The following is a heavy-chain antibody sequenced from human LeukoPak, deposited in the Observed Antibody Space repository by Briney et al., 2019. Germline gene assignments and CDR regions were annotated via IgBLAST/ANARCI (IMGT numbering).Heavy chain of an antibody. J-gene: IGHJ6*02. D-gene: IGHD5-18*01. CDR3: TRGLEDADMVTADGMDV. CDR2: INHSGST. Sequence: SETLSLTCAIYVGSFSVYYWRWIPHPPEKGVKWSGEINHSGSTNYHPTIKRRVTISRDTSKNQFSLKLNCLTAADTAVYYCTRGLEDADMVTADGMDVWGQGTTVTVSS. CDR1: VGSFSVYY. V-gene: IGHV4-34*01.